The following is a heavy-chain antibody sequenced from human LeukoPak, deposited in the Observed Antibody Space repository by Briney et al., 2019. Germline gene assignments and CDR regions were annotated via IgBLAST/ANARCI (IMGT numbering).Heavy chain of an antibody. V-gene: IGHV3-15*01. J-gene: IGHJ4*02. CDR3: AAGLGTTDFDS. D-gene: IGHD7-27*01. Sequence: GGSLRLSCAPSGFTFSNAWMSWVRQAPGKGLEWVGRIKSKTDAGTVDYAAPVKGRFTISRDDSRNTLYLEMRSLKTDDTAVYYCAAGLGTTDFDSWGQGTLVTVSS. CDR1: GFTFSNAW. CDR2: IKSKTDAGTV.